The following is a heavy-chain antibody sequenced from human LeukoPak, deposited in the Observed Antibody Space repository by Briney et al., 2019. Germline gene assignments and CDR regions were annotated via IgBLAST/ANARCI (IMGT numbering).Heavy chain of an antibody. J-gene: IGHJ4*02. Sequence: PGGSLRLSCAISGFTFSNYGMNWVRQAPGKGLEWVSGIIPSGVTTYYADSVKGRFAISRDNSKNTVYLQMNSLRAEDTAVYYCARDDSLLQFGCWGQGTLVTVSS. V-gene: IGHV3-23*01. CDR2: IIPSGVTT. CDR1: GFTFSNYG. D-gene: IGHD5-24*01. CDR3: ARDDSLLQFGC.